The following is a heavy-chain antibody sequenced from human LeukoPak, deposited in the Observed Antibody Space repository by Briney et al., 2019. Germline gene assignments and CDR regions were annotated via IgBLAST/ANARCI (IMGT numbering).Heavy chain of an antibody. CDR2: INAGNGNT. D-gene: IGHD7-27*01. CDR1: GYTFTSYA. J-gene: IGHJ4*02. CDR3: ARNPPRTGDFNS. V-gene: IGHV1-3*01. Sequence: GASVTVSCTASGYTFTSYAMHWVRQAPGQRLEWMGWINAGNGNTKYSQKFQGRVTITRDTSASTAYMELSALTSEDTAVYYCARNPPRTGDFNSWGQGALVTVSS.